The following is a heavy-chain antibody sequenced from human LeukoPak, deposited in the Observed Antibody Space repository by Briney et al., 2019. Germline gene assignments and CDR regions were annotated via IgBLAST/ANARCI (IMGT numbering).Heavy chain of an antibody. J-gene: IGHJ4*02. V-gene: IGHV4-34*01. CDR2: INHSGST. Sequence: SETLSLTCAVYGGSFSGYYWSWIRQPPGKGLEWIGEINHSGSTNYNPSLKSRVTISVDTSKNQFSLKLSSVTAADTAVYYCASPAVYCSSTSCPFDYWGQGTLVTVSS. CDR1: GGSFSGYY. CDR3: ASPAVYCSSTSCPFDY. D-gene: IGHD2-2*01.